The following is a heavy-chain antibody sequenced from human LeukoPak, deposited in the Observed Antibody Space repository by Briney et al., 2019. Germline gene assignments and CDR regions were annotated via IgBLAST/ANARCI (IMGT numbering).Heavy chain of an antibody. CDR2: IFYDGST. J-gene: IGHJ4*02. CDR1: GGSISSSSYY. D-gene: IGHD3-3*01. V-gene: IGHV4-39*07. CDR3: AREVVLRFLEWSNPSYFDY. Sequence: SETLSLTCTVSGGSISSSSYYWGWIRQPPGKGLEWIGSIFYDGSTYYNPSLKSRVTISVDTSMDQFSLKLSSVTAADTAFYYCAREVVLRFLEWSNPSYFDYWGQGTLVTVSS.